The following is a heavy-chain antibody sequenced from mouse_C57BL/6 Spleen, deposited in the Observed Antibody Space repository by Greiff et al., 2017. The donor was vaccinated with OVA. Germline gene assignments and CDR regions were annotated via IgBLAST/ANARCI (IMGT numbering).Heavy chain of an antibody. CDR3: ASSYDYDRTY. V-gene: IGHV3-6*01. CDR1: GYSITSGYY. Sequence: EVKLQESGPGLVKPSQSLSLTCSVTGYSITSGYYWNWIRQFPGNKLEWMGYISYDGSNNYNPSLKNRISITRDTSKNQFFLKLNSVTTEDTATYYCASSYDYDRTYWGQGTLVTVSA. CDR2: ISYDGSN. J-gene: IGHJ3*01. D-gene: IGHD2-4*01.